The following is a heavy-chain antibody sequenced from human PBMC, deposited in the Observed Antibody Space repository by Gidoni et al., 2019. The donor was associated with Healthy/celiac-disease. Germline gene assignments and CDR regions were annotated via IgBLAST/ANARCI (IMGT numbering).Heavy chain of an antibody. CDR3: AKKVPSSGFDY. V-gene: IGHV3-9*01. CDR1: GFTFDDYA. J-gene: IGHJ4*02. Sequence: EVQLVESGGGLVQPGRSLRLHCAASGFTFDDYAMHWVRQAPGKGLEWVSGISWNSGSIGYADSVKGRFTISRDNAKNSLYLQMNSLRAEDTALYYCAKKVPSSGFDYWGQGTLVTVSS. CDR2: ISWNSGSI. D-gene: IGHD3-22*01.